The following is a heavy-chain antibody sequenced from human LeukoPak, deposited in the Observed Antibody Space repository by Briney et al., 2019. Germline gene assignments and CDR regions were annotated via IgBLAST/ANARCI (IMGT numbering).Heavy chain of an antibody. J-gene: IGHJ4*02. D-gene: IGHD6-13*01. CDR1: GYTFTGYY. Sequence: ASVKVSCKASGYTFTGYYMHWGRQAPGQGLEWMGWINPNSGGTNYAQKFQGRVTMTRDTSISTAYMELSRLRSDDTAVYYCARGDSSSWYYFDYWGQGTLVTVSS. CDR2: INPNSGGT. V-gene: IGHV1-2*02. CDR3: ARGDSSSWYYFDY.